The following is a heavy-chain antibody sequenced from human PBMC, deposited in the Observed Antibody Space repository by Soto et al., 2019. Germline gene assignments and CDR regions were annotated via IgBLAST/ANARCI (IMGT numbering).Heavy chain of an antibody. Sequence: SETLSLTCAVYGGSFSGYNWSWIRQPQGKGLEWIGSIYYSGSTNYNPSLKSRVTISVDTSKNQFSLKLSSVTAADTAVYYCARHLPGWDTAMGRLDVWGKGTTVTVSS. CDR2: IYYSGST. V-gene: IGHV4-34*01. J-gene: IGHJ6*04. CDR3: ARHLPGWDTAMGRLDV. D-gene: IGHD5-18*01. CDR1: GGSFSGYN.